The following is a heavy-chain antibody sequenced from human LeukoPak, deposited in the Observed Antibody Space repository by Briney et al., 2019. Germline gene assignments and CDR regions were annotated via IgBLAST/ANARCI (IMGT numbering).Heavy chain of an antibody. D-gene: IGHD5-12*01. CDR1: GGSIKTNY. CDR2: GYYRGST. Sequence: SETLSLTCTVSGGSIKTNYWSWIRQPPGKGLEWIGYGYYRGSTNYNPSLKSRVTISVDTSKNQFSLKLNSVTTADTAVYYCAREGDPGSGYNYGNWLDPWGQGTLVTVSS. CDR3: AREGDPGSGYNYGNWLDP. J-gene: IGHJ5*02. V-gene: IGHV4-59*01.